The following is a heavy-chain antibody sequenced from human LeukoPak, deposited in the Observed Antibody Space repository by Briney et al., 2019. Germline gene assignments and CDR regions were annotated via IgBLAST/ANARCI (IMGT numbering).Heavy chain of an antibody. CDR2: IKQDGSEK. Sequence: GGSLRLSCVASGFNYNTYWMSWVRQAPGKGLEWVANIKQDGSEKNYVDSVKGRFTISRDNAKNSLYLQMNSLRAEDTAIYYCTRDYRGIFDYWGQGTLVTVSS. CDR3: TRDYRGIFDY. V-gene: IGHV3-7*03. D-gene: IGHD1-26*01. CDR1: GFNYNTYW. J-gene: IGHJ4*02.